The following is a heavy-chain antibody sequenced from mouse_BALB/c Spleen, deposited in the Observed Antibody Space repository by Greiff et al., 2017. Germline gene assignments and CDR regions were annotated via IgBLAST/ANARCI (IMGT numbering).Heavy chain of an antibody. Sequence: QVQLQQSGPGLVQPSQSLSITCTVSGFSLTSYGVHWVRQSPGKGLEWLGVIWSGGSTDYNAAFISRLSISKDNSKSQVFFKMNSLQADDTAIYYCASPSYGSAWFAYWGQGTLVTVSA. V-gene: IGHV2-4-1*01. J-gene: IGHJ3*01. CDR2: IWSGGST. D-gene: IGHD2-2*01. CDR3: ASPSYGSAWFAY. CDR1: GFSLTSYG.